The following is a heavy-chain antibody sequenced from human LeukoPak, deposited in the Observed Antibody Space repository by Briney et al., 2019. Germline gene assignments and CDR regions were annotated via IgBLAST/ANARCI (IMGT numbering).Heavy chain of an antibody. V-gene: IGHV1-18*01. Sequence: ASVKVSCKASGYTFTSYGISWVRQAPGQGLEWMGWISAYNGNTNYAQKLQGRVTMTTDTSTSTVYMELSSLRSEDTAVYYCARDHGSGSYPFDYWGQGTLVTVSS. CDR1: GYTFTSYG. D-gene: IGHD3-10*01. CDR3: ARDHGSGSYPFDY. J-gene: IGHJ4*02. CDR2: ISAYNGNT.